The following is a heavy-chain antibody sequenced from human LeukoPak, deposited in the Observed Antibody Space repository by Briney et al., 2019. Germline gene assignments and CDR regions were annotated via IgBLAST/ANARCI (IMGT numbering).Heavy chain of an antibody. J-gene: IGHJ6*02. CDR3: ARATYYGSSYTMDV. CDR1: GYTFTSYD. CDR2: MNPNSGNT. Sequence: ASVKVSCKASGYTFTSYDINLVRQATGQGLGWMGWMNPNSGNTGYAQEFQGTVTMTRDTSTNTAYMELSGLRSEDTAMYYCARATYYGSSYTMDVWGQGTTVTVSS. D-gene: IGHD2-21*01. V-gene: IGHV1-8*02.